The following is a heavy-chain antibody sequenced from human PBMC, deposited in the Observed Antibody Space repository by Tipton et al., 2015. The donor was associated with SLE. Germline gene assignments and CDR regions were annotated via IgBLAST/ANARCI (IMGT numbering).Heavy chain of an antibody. CDR3: ARRGAPRWFDP. CDR2: ISGSGGST. D-gene: IGHD3-10*01. J-gene: IGHJ5*02. V-gene: IGHV3-23*01. Sequence: SLRLSCAASGFTFSSYAMSWVRQAPGKGLEWVSAISGSGGSTYYADSVKGRFTISRDNAKNSLYLQMNSLRAEDTAVYYCARRGAPRWFDPWGQGTLVTVSS. CDR1: GFTFSSYA.